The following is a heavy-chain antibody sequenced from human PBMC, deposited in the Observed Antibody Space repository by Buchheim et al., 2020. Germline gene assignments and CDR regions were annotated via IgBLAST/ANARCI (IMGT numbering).Heavy chain of an antibody. J-gene: IGHJ4*02. Sequence: EVQVVESGGTLVQPGGSLRLSCTASGFTPSSDWMDWVRQAPGKGLEWVANINQDGSEKYIVDSVRGRFTISRDNAKNSVYLPMNSLRAEDTAVYYCSRRLDYWGQGTL. CDR2: INQDGSEK. V-gene: IGHV3-7*01. CDR3: SRRLDY. CDR1: GFTPSSDW.